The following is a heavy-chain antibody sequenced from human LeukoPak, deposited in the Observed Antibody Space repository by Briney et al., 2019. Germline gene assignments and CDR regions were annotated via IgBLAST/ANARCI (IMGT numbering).Heavy chain of an antibody. CDR1: GLSFGDYG. J-gene: IGHJ4*02. CDR2: IQSKTYGEAT. V-gene: IGHV3-49*04. Sequence: GGSLRLSCTPSGLSFGDYGMSWVRQAPGKGLEWVSFIQSKTYGEATMYAASVRGRFTISRDDSRSTAYLQMNSLKTEDTAVYYCTASDHLYCSSSSCHFDYWGQGTLVTVAS. D-gene: IGHD2-2*01. CDR3: TASDHLYCSSSSCHFDY.